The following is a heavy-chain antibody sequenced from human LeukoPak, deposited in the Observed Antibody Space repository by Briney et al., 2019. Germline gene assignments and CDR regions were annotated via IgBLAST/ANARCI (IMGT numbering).Heavy chain of an antibody. D-gene: IGHD2-2*01. CDR2: ISGSGGST. Sequence: GGSLRLSCAASGFTFSSYAMSWVRLAPGKGLEWVSVISGSGGSTYYADSVKGRFTISRDNSKNTLYLQMNSLRAEDTAVYYCAKATRGRYCSSTSCYGAYYYGMDVWGQGTTVTVSS. CDR1: GFTFSSYA. J-gene: IGHJ6*02. CDR3: AKATRGRYCSSTSCYGAYYYGMDV. V-gene: IGHV3-23*01.